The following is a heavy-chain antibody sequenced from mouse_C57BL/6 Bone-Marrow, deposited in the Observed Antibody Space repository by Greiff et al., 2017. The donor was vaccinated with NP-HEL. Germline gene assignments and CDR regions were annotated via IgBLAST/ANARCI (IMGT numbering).Heavy chain of an antibody. CDR2: IYPRSGNT. V-gene: IGHV1-81*01. D-gene: IGHD2-5*01. CDR3: ARPYYSKKAWFAY. Sequence: VQGVESGAELARPGASVKLSCKASGYTFTSYGISWVKPRTGQGLEWIGEIYPRSGNTYYNEKFKGKATLTADKSSSTAYMELRSLTSEDSAVYFCARPYYSKKAWFAYWGQGTLVTVSA. CDR1: GYTFTSYG. J-gene: IGHJ3*01.